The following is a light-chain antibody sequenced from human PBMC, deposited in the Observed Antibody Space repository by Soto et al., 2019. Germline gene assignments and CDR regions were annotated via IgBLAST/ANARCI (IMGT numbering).Light chain of an antibody. Sequence: QSVLTQPPTVSGAPGQTVTISCTGSSSDIGAAYDVHWYQQVPGKAPKLLIFGSTNRPSGVPDRFSGSKSATSASLAITGLQADDDATYYCQSYDNSLSASVFGGGTKLTVL. J-gene: IGLJ3*02. V-gene: IGLV1-40*01. CDR1: SSDIGAAYD. CDR3: QSYDNSLSASV. CDR2: GST.